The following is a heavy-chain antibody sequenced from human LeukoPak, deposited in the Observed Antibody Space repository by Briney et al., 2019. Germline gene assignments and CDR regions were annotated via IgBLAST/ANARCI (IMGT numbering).Heavy chain of an antibody. CDR1: GFTFSSYS. D-gene: IGHD2-8*02. CDR2: ISSSSSTI. CDR3: ARAANYWGSIGDAFDI. V-gene: IGHV3-48*01. J-gene: IGHJ3*02. Sequence: PGGSLRLSCAASGFTFSSYSMNWVRQAPGKGLEWVSYISSSSSTIYYAGSVKGRFTISRDNAKNSLFLQMNSLRAEDTAVYYCARAANYWGSIGDAFDIWGQGTMVTVSS.